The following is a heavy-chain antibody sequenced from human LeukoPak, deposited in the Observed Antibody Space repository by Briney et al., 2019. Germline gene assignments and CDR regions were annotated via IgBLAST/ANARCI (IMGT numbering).Heavy chain of an antibody. Sequence: PGGSLRLSCAGSGFTFSSYGMHWVRQAPGKGLEWVAVIWYDEQKEYYEDSVRGRFAISRDNSKNTLYLQMDSLKGEDTAVYYCAGAFGSYTDSWGQGTLVTVSS. V-gene: IGHV3-33*01. J-gene: IGHJ4*02. CDR2: IWYDEQKE. CDR3: AGAFGSYTDS. CDR1: GFTFSSYG. D-gene: IGHD1-26*01.